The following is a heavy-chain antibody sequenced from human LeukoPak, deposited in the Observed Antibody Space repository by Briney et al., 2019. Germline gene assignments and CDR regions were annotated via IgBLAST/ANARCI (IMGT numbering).Heavy chain of an antibody. CDR3: ARNMTAISRLDVFDI. Sequence: SETLSLICTVSGGSMSSSGQYWGWIRQSPVKGLVWIGSIYYSGSTYYNPSLKSRVTISVDTSKNQFSLELTSVTAADTAIYYCARNMTAISRLDVFDIWGPGTMVTVS. D-gene: IGHD2-21*02. J-gene: IGHJ3*02. CDR1: GGSMSSSGQY. V-gene: IGHV4-39*01. CDR2: IYYSGST.